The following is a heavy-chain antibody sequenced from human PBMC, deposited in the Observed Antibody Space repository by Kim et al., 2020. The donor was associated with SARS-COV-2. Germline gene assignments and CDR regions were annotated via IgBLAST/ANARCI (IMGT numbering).Heavy chain of an antibody. CDR2: IYYSGST. V-gene: IGHV4-39*01. CDR3: ARHGTITMIVVVIAPGYFDY. CDR1: GGSISSSSYY. D-gene: IGHD3-22*01. Sequence: SETLSLTCTVSGGSISSSSYYWGWIRQPPGKGLEWIGSIYYSGSTYYNPSLKSRVTIYVDTSKNQFSLKLSSVTAADTAVYYCARHGTITMIVVVIAPGYFDYWGQGTLVTVSS. J-gene: IGHJ4*02.